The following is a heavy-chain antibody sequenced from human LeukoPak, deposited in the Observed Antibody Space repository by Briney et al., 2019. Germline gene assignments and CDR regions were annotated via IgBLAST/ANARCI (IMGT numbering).Heavy chain of an antibody. CDR2: IFFNGDA. V-gene: IGHV4-59*01. CDR3: ARKQAISGGFDS. CDR1: SGSISNYY. Sequence: SETLSLTCIVSSGSISNYYWSWFRQPPGKGLEWIGYIFFNGDAKHNPSLQSRVTISIDTSNKFSLKLASVTAADTAVYFCARKQAISGGFDSWGQGTPVTVSS. J-gene: IGHJ4*02. D-gene: IGHD2-8*02.